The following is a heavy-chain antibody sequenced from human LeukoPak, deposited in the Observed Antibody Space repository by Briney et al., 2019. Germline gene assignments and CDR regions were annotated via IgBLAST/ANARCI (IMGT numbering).Heavy chain of an antibody. CDR2: IYHSGST. CDR3: ARVPYSSSWYPLYYFDY. D-gene: IGHD6-13*01. CDR1: GGSISSGGSS. J-gene: IGHJ4*02. V-gene: IGHV4-30-2*05. Sequence: PSETLSLTCAVSGGSISSGGSSWSWIRQPPGKGLEWIGYIYHSGSTYYNPSLKSRVTISVDTSKNQFSLKLSSVTAADTAVYYCARVPYSSSWYPLYYFDYWGQGTLVTVSS.